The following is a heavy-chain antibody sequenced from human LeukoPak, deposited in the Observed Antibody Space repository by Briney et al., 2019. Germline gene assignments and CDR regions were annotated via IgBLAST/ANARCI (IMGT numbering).Heavy chain of an antibody. CDR2: IYTSGST. V-gene: IGHV4-4*07. CDR1: GGSISSYY. CDR3: ARRRVTTSYYYGMDV. D-gene: IGHD4-17*01. J-gene: IGHJ6*02. Sequence: SEILSLTCTVSGGSISSYYWSWIRQPAGKGLEWIGRIYTSGSTNYNPSLKSRVTMSVDTSKNQFSLKLSSVTAADTAVYYCARRRVTTSYYYGMDVWGQGTTVTVSS.